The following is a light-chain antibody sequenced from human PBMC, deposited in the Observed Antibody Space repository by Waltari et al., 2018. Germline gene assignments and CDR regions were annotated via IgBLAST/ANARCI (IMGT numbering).Light chain of an antibody. V-gene: IGLV2-8*01. CDR1: SSDVGGYNY. J-gene: IGLJ2*01. CDR3: SSYAGSIFVV. CDR2: EVS. Sequence: ALTQPPSASGSPGQSVTISCIGTSSDVGGYNYVSWYQQHPGKAPKLMTYEVSKRPSGVPDRFSGAKSGNTASLAVSGLQPEDEADYYCSSYAGSIFVVFGGGTKLTVL.